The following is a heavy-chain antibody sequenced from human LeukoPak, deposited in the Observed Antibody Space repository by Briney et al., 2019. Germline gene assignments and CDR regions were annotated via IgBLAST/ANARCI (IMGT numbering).Heavy chain of an antibody. V-gene: IGHV3-48*02. J-gene: IGHJ4*02. CDR3: ARGINWYYFDY. CDR2: ITSSSSTI. CDR1: GLTFRRYS. D-gene: IGHD5-24*01. Sequence: GGSLRLSCVASGLTFRRYSMNWVRQAPGKGLEWISFITSSSSTIYYADSVKGRFTISRDNAENSLYLQMSSLRDEDTAVYYCARGINWYYFDYWGQGTLVTVSS.